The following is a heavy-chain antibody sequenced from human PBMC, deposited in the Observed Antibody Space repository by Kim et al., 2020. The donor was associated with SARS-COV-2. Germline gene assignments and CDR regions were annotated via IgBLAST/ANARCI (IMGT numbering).Heavy chain of an antibody. Sequence: ASVKVSCKASGYTFTSYYMHWVRQAPGQGLEWMGIINPSGGSTSYAQKFQGRFTMTRDTSTSTAYMELSSLRSEDTAVYYCARSPPYYDFWSGYVSYWFDHWGQGTLVTVSS. V-gene: IGHV1-46*01. J-gene: IGHJ5*02. CDR2: INPSGGST. D-gene: IGHD3-3*01. CDR1: GYTFTSYY. CDR3: ARSPPYYDFWSGYVSYWFDH.